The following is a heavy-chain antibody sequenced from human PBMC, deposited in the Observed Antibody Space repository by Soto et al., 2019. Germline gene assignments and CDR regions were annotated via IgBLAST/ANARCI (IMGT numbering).Heavy chain of an antibody. CDR3: AHRPRGYSYHFDY. D-gene: IGHD5-18*01. CDR1: GFSRPPRGVG. J-gene: IGHJ4*02. CDR2: IYWDDDD. V-gene: IGHV2-5*02. Sequence: QITLKESGPTLGKPTQTLTLTCTFSGFSRPPRGVGVGRSGQPPGKALEWLALIYWDDDDGYSPSLKSRLTIPTDTSKNQVVRTMTNMDPVDTATYYGAHRPRGYSYHFDYWGQGPLVTVSS.